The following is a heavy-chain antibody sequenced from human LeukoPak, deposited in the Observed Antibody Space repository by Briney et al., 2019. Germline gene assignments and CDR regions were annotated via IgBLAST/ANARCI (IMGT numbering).Heavy chain of an antibody. CDR1: AYSFSTYW. Sequence: PGESLKISCKGSAYSFSTYWIGWVRQMPGKGLECMGIIYPADSDTRYSPSFQGQVTISADKSISTAYLQWSSLKASDTAMYYCARRGGLSDAFDIWGQGTMVTVSS. J-gene: IGHJ3*02. V-gene: IGHV5-51*01. CDR3: ARRGGLSDAFDI. D-gene: IGHD3-16*01. CDR2: IYPADSDT.